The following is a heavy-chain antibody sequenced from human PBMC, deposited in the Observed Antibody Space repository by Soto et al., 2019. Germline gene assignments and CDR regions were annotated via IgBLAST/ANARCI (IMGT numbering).Heavy chain of an antibody. CDR1: GGSISSGDYY. J-gene: IGHJ4*02. CDR3: ARVLGNDFWSGYPDDY. D-gene: IGHD3-3*01. V-gene: IGHV4-30-4*01. CDR2: IYYSGST. Sequence: SETLSLTCTVSGGSISSGDYYWSWIRQPPGKGLEWIGYIYYSGSTYYNPSLKSRVTISVDTSKNQFSLKLSSVTAADTAVYYCARVLGNDFWSGYPDDYWGQGTLVTV.